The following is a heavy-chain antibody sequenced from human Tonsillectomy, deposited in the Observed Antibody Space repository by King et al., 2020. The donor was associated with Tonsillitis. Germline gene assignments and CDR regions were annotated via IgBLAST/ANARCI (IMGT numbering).Heavy chain of an antibody. V-gene: IGHV3-7*03. CDR1: GFXFXSYW. D-gene: IGHD1-26*01. Sequence: VQLVEFGXXXVXXXXSLXLXXAXSGFXFXSYWMXWVXXAPGKGLEWVANIKQDGSEKYYVDSVKGRFTISRDNAKNSLYLQMNSRRAEDTAVYYCARTTGSYYGREWYFDLWGRGTLVTVSS. CDR2: IKQDGSEK. J-gene: IGHJ2*01. CDR3: ARTTGSYYGREWYFDL.